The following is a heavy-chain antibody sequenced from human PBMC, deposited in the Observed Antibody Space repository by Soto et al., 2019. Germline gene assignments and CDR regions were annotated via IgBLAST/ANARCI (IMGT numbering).Heavy chain of an antibody. J-gene: IGHJ4*02. CDR3: AHRYYDLLTGYYTRYYFDY. CDR2: IYWDDDK. CDR1: GFSLSTSGVG. D-gene: IGHD3-9*01. Sequence: QITLKESGPTLVKPTQTLTLTCTFSGFSLSTSGVGVGWIRQPPGKALEWLALIYWDDDKRYSPSLKSRLTNAKGTSNNQVVLTLTNRDPVDTAPYYCAHRYYDLLTGYYTRYYFDYWGQGTLVTVSS. V-gene: IGHV2-5*02.